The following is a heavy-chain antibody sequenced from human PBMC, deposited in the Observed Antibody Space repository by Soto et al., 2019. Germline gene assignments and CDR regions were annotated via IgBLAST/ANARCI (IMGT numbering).Heavy chain of an antibody. V-gene: IGHV3-53*01. D-gene: IGHD6-13*01. Sequence: GGSLRLSCAASGFTVSSNYMSWVRQGPGKGLEWVSVIYSGGSTYYADSVKGRFTISRHNSKNTLYLQMNSLRAEDTAVYYCARDSAAVGGDYYYYMDVWGKGTTVTVSS. J-gene: IGHJ6*03. CDR2: IYSGGST. CDR1: GFTVSSNY. CDR3: ARDSAAVGGDYYYYMDV.